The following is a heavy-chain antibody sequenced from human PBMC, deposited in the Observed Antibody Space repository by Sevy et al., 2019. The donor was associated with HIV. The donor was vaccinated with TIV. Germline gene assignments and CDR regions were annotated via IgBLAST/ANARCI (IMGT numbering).Heavy chain of an antibody. CDR1: GGTFSSYA. V-gene: IGHV1-69*13. CDR2: IIPIFGTA. CDR3: ARGGGVGATTTPDS. J-gene: IGHJ4*02. D-gene: IGHD1-26*01. Sequence: SVKVSCKASGGTFSSYAISWVRQAPGQGLEWMGVIIPIFGTANYAQKFQGRVTITADESTSTAYMELTSRKSDDTAVYYCARGGGVGATTTPDSWGQGTLVTVSS.